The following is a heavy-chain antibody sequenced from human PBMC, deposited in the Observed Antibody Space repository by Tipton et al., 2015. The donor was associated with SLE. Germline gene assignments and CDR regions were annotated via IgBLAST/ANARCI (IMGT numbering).Heavy chain of an antibody. CDR2: INHSGST. D-gene: IGHD5-24*01. V-gene: IGHV4-4*02. CDR3: AREAVDKDGALDI. Sequence: TLSLTCAVSGGSINSSHWWSWVRQPPGKGLEWIGEINHSGSTNYNPSLKSRVTISLDTPKNQVSLRLTSLTAADTAVYYCAREAVDKDGALDIWGQGTTVIVSS. CDR1: GGSINSSHW. J-gene: IGHJ3*02.